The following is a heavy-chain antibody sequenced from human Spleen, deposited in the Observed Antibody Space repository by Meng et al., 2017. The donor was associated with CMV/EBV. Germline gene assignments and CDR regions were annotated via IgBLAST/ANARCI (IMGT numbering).Heavy chain of an antibody. D-gene: IGHD6-13*01. CDR3: AKAYSSSWYREYYDY. CDR1: GFTFSNYA. V-gene: IGHV3-23*01. J-gene: IGHJ4*02. CDR2: VTGSGGST. Sequence: GESLKISCAASGFTFSNYAMSWVRQAPGKGLEWVSAVTGSGGSTYYADSVKGRFTISRDNAKHTLYLQMNGLRAEDTAVYYCAKAYSSSWYREYYDYWGQGTLVTVSS.